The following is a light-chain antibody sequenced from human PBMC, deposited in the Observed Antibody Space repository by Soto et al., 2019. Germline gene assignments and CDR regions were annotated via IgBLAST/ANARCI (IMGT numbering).Light chain of an antibody. CDR3: QQYGASPPYT. J-gene: IGKJ2*01. CDR1: QTITNNY. Sequence: EVVLAQSPGTLSLSPGERVTLSCRASQTITNNYLAWYQQKPGQAPRLLISAASSRATGIPDRFSGSGSGTEFTLTISRLEPEDFAVYYCQQYGASPPYTFGQGNKLEIK. V-gene: IGKV3-20*01. CDR2: AAS.